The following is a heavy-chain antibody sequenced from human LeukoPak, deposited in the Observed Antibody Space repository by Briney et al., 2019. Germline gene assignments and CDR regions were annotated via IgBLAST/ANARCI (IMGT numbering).Heavy chain of an antibody. Sequence: GGSLRLSCAASGFTVSGNYMSWVRQAPGKGLEWVSVIYSGGSTYYADSVKGRFTISRDNSKNTLYLQMNSLRAEDTAVYYCARVAVAGRKNWFDPWGQGTLVTVSS. V-gene: IGHV3-66*02. CDR1: GFTVSGNY. CDR2: IYSGGST. CDR3: ARVAVAGRKNWFDP. D-gene: IGHD6-19*01. J-gene: IGHJ5*02.